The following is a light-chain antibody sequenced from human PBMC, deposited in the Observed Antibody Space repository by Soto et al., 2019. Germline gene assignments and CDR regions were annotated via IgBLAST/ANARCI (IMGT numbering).Light chain of an antibody. CDR3: SSYTNLNTRV. Sequence: QSALTQPASVSGSPGQSITISCTGTSSDVGGYNSVSWYQQHPGRAPELMIYEVSNRPAGVSNRFSGSKSGNTASLPISWLQAEYEADYYCSSYTNLNTRVFGGGTKLTVL. V-gene: IGLV2-14*01. J-gene: IGLJ3*02. CDR2: EVS. CDR1: SSDVGGYNS.